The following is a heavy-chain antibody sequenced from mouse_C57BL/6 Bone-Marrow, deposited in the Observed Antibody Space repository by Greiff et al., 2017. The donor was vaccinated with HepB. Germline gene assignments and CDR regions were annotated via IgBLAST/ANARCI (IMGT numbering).Heavy chain of an antibody. CDR3: AKNYYGSCAKDY. J-gene: IGHJ4*01. CDR1: GYTFTSYW. CDR2: IHPNSGST. V-gene: IGHV1-64*01. D-gene: IGHD1-1*01. Sequence: VKLQQPGAELVKPGASVKLSCKASGYTFTSYWMHWVKQRPGQGLEWIGMIHPNSGSTNYNEKFKSKATLTVDKSSSTAYMQLSSLTSEDSAVYYCAKNYYGSCAKDYWGQGTSVTVSS.